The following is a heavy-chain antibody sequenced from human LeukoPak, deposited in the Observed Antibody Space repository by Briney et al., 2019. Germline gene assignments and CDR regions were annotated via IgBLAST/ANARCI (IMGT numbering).Heavy chain of an antibody. CDR2: IKQDGSEK. J-gene: IGHJ6*03. D-gene: IGHD3-3*01. CDR3: ARSFYDFWSGYPLSYMDV. V-gene: IGHV3-7*01. CDR1: GFTLSSYW. Sequence: GGSLRLSCAASGFTLSSYWMSWVRHAPGKGLEWVANIKQDGSEKYYVDSVKGRFTISRDNAKNSLYLQMNSLRAEDTAVYYCARSFYDFWSGYPLSYMDVWGKGTTVTVSS.